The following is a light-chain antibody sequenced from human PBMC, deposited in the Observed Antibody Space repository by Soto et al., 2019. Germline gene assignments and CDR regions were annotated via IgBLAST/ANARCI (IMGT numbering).Light chain of an antibody. Sequence: DIQLTQSPSFLSASVGDRVTITCRASQGISSYLAWYQQKPGKAPKLLIYAASTLQSGVPSRFSGSGSGTEFTLTISRLQPEDYATYYCQHLNSYPRTFGQGTRLEIK. CDR2: AAS. CDR1: QGISSY. V-gene: IGKV1-9*01. J-gene: IGKJ5*01. CDR3: QHLNSYPRT.